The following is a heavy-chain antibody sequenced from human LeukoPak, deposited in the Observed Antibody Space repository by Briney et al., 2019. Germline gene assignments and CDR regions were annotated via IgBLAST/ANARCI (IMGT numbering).Heavy chain of an antibody. D-gene: IGHD1-26*01. Sequence: SETLSLTCTVSAGSTSNYYWSWIRQPPGKGLEWIGYIYYSGSTNYNPSLTSRVTISVDTSKNQFSLKLSSVTAADTAVYYCASGSIVGVLWGWGQGTLVTVSS. V-gene: IGHV4-59*08. CDR2: IYYSGST. CDR1: AGSTSNYY. J-gene: IGHJ4*02. CDR3: ASGSIVGVLWG.